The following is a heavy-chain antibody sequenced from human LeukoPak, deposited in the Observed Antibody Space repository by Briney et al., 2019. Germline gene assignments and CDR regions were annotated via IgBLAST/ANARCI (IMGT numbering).Heavy chain of an antibody. CDR3: ARQVGYCSDGTCYFDS. CDR2: VSAGGGNT. CDR1: GFTFSNYA. D-gene: IGHD2-15*01. Sequence: GGSLRLSCAASGFTFSNYAMSWIRQAPGKGLEWVSAVSAGGGNTYDADSVKGRFTISRDSSRDTLYLQMNSLRAEDTAIYYCARQVGYCSDGTCYFDSWGQGTLVTVSS. J-gene: IGHJ4*02. V-gene: IGHV3-23*01.